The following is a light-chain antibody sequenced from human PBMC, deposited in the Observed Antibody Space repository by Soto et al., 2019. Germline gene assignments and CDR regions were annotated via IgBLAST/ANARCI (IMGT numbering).Light chain of an antibody. V-gene: IGKV3-20*01. CDR1: QSVSSN. Sequence: EIVMTQSPATLSVSPGERATLSCRASQSVSSNLAWYQQKPGQAPRLLIYGASSRATGIPDRFSGGGSGTDFTLTISRLEPEDFAVYYCQQYNYSPWTYGQGTKVDIK. J-gene: IGKJ1*01. CDR2: GAS. CDR3: QQYNYSPWT.